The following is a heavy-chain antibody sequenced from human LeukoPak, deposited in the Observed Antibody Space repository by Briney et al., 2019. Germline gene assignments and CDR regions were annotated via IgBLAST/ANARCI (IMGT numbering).Heavy chain of an antibody. CDR3: EKDPYSNGPLGYYMDV. CDR1: GFTFSSYG. CDR2: IQYDGSNK. D-gene: IGHD4-11*01. J-gene: IGHJ6*03. V-gene: IGHV3-30*02. Sequence: GGSLGLSCAASGFTFSSYGMHWVRQAPGKGLEWVTFIQYDGSNKYYADSVKGRFTISRDNSKNTLYLEVNSLRAEDTAVYYCEKDPYSNGPLGYYMDVWGKGTTVTVSS.